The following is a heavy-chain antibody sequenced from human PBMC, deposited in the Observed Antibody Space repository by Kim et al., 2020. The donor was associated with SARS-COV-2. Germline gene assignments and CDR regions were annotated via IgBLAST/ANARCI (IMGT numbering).Heavy chain of an antibody. CDR3: ATRIAVAGQDFDY. D-gene: IGHD6-19*01. V-gene: IGHV1-69*13. CDR1: GGTFSSYA. Sequence: SVKVSCKASGGTFSSYAISWVRQAPGQGLEWMGGIIPIFGTANYAQKFQGRVTITADESTSTAYMELSSLRSEDTAVYYCATRIAVAGQDFDYWGQGTLVTVSS. CDR2: IIPIFGTA. J-gene: IGHJ4*02.